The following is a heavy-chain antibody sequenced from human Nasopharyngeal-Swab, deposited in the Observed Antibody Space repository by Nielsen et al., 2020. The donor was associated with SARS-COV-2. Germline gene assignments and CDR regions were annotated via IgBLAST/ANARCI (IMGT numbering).Heavy chain of an antibody. D-gene: IGHD6-19*01. CDR2: FDPEDGET. J-gene: IGHJ3*02. Sequence: ASVKVSCKVSGYTLTELSMHWVRQAPGKGLEWMGGFDPEDGETIYAQKSQGRVTMTRNTSISTAYMELSSLRSEDTAVYYCARGWLLHAFDIWGQGTMVTVSS. CDR3: ARGWLLHAFDI. CDR1: GYTLTELS. V-gene: IGHV1-24*01.